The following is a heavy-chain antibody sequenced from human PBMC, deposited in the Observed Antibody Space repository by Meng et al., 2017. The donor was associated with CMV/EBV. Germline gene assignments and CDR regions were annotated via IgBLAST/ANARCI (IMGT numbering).Heavy chain of an antibody. CDR1: GFTFSSYS. Sequence: ESLKISCAASGFTFSSYSMNWVRQAPGKGLEWVSYISSSSSTIYYADSVKGRFTISRDNAKNSLYLQMNSLRAEDTAVYYCARDDDSSGYSYYYYYGMDVWGQGTTVTVSS. V-gene: IGHV3-48*04. CDR3: ARDDDSSGYSYYYYYGMDV. CDR2: ISSSSSTI. J-gene: IGHJ6*02. D-gene: IGHD3-22*01.